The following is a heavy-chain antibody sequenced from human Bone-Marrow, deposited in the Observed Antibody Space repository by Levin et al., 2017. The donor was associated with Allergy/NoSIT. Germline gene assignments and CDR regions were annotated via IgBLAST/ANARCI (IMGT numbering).Heavy chain of an antibody. CDR2: ISYDGGNE. Sequence: RGESLKISCAASGFTFSSYSMHWVRQAPGKGLEWVALISYDGGNENYADSVRGRFTISRDNYKNTLYLQMNSLSAEDTAVYVWARADLVLVVYPDYWGQGTLVTVAS. V-gene: IGHV3-30-3*01. CDR1: GFTFSSYS. J-gene: IGHJ4*02. D-gene: IGHD2-8*02. CDR3: ARADLVLVVYPDY.